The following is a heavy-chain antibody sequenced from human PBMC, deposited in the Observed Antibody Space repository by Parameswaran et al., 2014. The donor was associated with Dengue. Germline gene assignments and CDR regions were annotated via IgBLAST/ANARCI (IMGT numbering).Heavy chain of an antibody. V-gene: IGHV3-21*01. Sequence: VRQAPGKGLEWVSSISSSSSYIYYADSVKGRFTISRDNAKNSLYLQMNSLRAEDTAVYYCARDSGHYDILTGYYPTGNFDYWGQGTLVTVSS. J-gene: IGHJ4*02. D-gene: IGHD3-9*01. CDR2: ISSSSSYI. CDR3: ARDSGHYDILTGYYPTGNFDY.